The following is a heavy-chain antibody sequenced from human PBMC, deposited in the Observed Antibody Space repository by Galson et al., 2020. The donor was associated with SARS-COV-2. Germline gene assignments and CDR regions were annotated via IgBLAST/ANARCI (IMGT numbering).Heavy chain of an antibody. D-gene: IGHD3-22*01. CDR2: ISYDGSNK. V-gene: IGHV3-30*18. Sequence: TGGSLRLSCAASGFTFSSYGMHWVRQAPGKGLEWVAVISYDGSNKYYADSVKGRFIISRDNSKNTLYLQMNSLRAEDTAVYYCAKDGSDYYDSSGEIDYWGQGTLVTVSS. CDR1: GFTFSSYG. J-gene: IGHJ4*02. CDR3: AKDGSDYYDSSGEIDY.